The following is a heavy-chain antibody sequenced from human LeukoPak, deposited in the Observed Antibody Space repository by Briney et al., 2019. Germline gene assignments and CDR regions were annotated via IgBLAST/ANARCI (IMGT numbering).Heavy chain of an antibody. CDR2: IYYSGST. D-gene: IGHD3-16*02. J-gene: IGHJ4*02. CDR3: ARGRPPSFFDY. V-gene: IGHV4-39*07. CDR1: GGSISNTDNF. Sequence: SETLSLTCTVSGGSISNTDNFWGWIRQPPGKGLEWIGTIYYSGSTYYNPSLKSRVTISVDTSKNQFSLKLSSVTAADTAVYYCARGRPPSFFDYWGQGTLVTVSS.